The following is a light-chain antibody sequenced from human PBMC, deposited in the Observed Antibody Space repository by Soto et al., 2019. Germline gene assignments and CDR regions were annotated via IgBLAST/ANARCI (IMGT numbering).Light chain of an antibody. CDR1: SSDVGGYKF. CDR3: SSYTSGSHYV. J-gene: IGLJ1*01. Sequence: QSALTQPASVSGSPGQSITISCTGTSSDVGGYKFDSWYQQHPGKAPKFIIYDVSIRPSGVSNRFSGSKSGNTASLTISGLQAEDEADYYCSSYTSGSHYVFGTGTQLTVL. CDR2: DVS. V-gene: IGLV2-14*01.